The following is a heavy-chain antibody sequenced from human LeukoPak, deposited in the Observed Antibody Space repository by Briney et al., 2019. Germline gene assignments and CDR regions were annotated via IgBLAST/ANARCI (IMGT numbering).Heavy chain of an antibody. CDR3: ARGLGSGWPDY. Sequence: PGGSLRLSCAASGFTFSNYGMHWVRQAPGKGLEWVAFIRYDGSIKYYADSVKGRFTISRDNSQNTLYLQMNSLRAEDTAVFYCARGLGSGWPDYWGQGTLVTVSS. V-gene: IGHV3-30*02. CDR2: IRYDGSIK. D-gene: IGHD6-19*01. CDR1: GFTFSNYG. J-gene: IGHJ4*02.